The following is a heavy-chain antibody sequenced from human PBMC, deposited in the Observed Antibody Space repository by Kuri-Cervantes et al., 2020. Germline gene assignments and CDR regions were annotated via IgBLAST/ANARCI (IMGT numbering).Heavy chain of an antibody. CDR1: GFSLSTSGVG. Sequence: SGPTLVKTTQTLTLTCTFSGFSLSTSGVGVGWIRQPPGKALEWLALIYWDDDERYGPSLKSRLTITKDTSKNQVVLTMTNMDPVDTATYYCAHTADYYDSSGYPYFDYWGQGTLVTVSS. CDR2: IYWDDDE. J-gene: IGHJ4*02. D-gene: IGHD3-22*01. CDR3: AHTADYYDSSGYPYFDY. V-gene: IGHV2-5*05.